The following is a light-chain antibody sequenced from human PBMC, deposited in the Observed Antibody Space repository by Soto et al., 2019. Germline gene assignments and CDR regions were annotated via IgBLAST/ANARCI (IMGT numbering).Light chain of an antibody. CDR3: QQYDSLPFT. V-gene: IGKV1-33*01. J-gene: IGKJ5*01. CDR1: QDINKY. Sequence: DIRMTQSPSSLSASVGDRVTITCQASQDINKYLSWYQQKAGKPPKLLIYDASNLQTGVPSRFSGRGSGTYFTLTISSPQPEDIATYYCQQYDSLPFTFGQGTRLEIK. CDR2: DAS.